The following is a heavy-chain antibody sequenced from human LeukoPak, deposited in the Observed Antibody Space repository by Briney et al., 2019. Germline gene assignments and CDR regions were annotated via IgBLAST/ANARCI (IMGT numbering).Heavy chain of an antibody. CDR1: GGSFSGYY. CDR2: INHSGST. J-gene: IGHJ5*02. V-gene: IGHV4-34*01. CDR3: ARRGSGSCYNVRYWFDP. Sequence: SETLSLTCAVYGGSFSGYYWSWIRQPPGKGLEWIGEINHSGSTNYNPSLKSRVTISVDTSKNQFSLKLSSVTAADTAVYYCARRGSGSCYNVRYWFDPWGQGTLVTVSS. D-gene: IGHD3-10*01.